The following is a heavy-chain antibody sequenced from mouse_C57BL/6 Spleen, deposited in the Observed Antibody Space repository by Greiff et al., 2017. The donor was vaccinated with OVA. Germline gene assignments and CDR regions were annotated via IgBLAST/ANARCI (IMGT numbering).Heavy chain of an antibody. D-gene: IGHD1-1*01. CDR1: GYSFTGYF. Sequence: EVKLLESGPELVKPGDSVKISCKASGYSFTGYFMNWVMQSHGKSLEWIGRINPYNGDTFYNQKFKGKATLTVDKSSSTAHMELRSLTSEDSAVYYCARGDYYGSSSLGYFDVWGTGTTVTVSS. CDR2: INPYNGDT. CDR3: ARGDYYGSSSLGYFDV. J-gene: IGHJ1*03. V-gene: IGHV1-20*01.